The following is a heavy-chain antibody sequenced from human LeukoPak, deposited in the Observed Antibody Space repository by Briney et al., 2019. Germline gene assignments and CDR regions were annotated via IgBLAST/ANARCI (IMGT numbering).Heavy chain of an antibody. V-gene: IGHV4-39*01. CDR1: GGSISSSSYY. CDR2: IYYSGCT. D-gene: IGHD6-19*01. J-gene: IGHJ6*03. Sequence: PSETLSLTCTVSGGSISSSSYYWGWIRQPPGKGLEWIGSIYYSGCTYYNPSLKSRVTISVDTSKNQFSLKLSSVTAADTAVYYCARWRLDMNSSGWYGVYYYYMDVWGKGTTVTISS. CDR3: ARWRLDMNSSGWYGVYYYYMDV.